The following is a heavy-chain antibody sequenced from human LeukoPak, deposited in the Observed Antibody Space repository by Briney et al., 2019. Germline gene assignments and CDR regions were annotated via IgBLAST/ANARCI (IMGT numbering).Heavy chain of an antibody. Sequence: SETLSLTCTVSGGSIISSDYHWGWVRQPPGKGLEWIGTISYSGNTDYNPSLKSRVTISVDTSKNQFSLKLSSVTAADTAVYYCARISSSWYLKNYGMDVWGQGTTVTVSS. CDR3: ARISSSWYLKNYGMDV. D-gene: IGHD6-13*01. V-gene: IGHV4-39*07. CDR1: GGSIISSDYH. CDR2: ISYSGNT. J-gene: IGHJ6*02.